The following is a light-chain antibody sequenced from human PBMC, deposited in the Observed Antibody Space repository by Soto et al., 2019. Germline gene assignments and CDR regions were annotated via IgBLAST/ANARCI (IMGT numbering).Light chain of an antibody. CDR2: WAS. CDR1: QSALYSSNNKNY. V-gene: IGKV4-1*01. J-gene: IGKJ4*01. CDR3: QQYYNSPRT. Sequence: DIVMTQSPDSLAVSLGERATINCKSSQSALYSSNNKNYLARYQQQPGQPPKLLIYWASTPESGVPARFSGSGSWTNFTLPISSLQAEDVAVYYSQQYYNSPRTFGGGTKVEIK.